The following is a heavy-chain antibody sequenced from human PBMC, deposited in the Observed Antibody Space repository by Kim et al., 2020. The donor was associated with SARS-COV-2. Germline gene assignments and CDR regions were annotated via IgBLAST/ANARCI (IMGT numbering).Heavy chain of an antibody. Sequence: GGSLRLSCAASGFTFSGSAMHWVRQASGKGLEWVGRIRSKANSYATAYAASVKGRFTISRDDSKNTAYLQMNSLKTEDTAVYYCTRHVSRTAMVQYYYYGMDVWGQGTTVTVSS. CDR1: GFTFSGSA. V-gene: IGHV3-73*01. J-gene: IGHJ6*02. D-gene: IGHD5-18*01. CDR3: TRHVSRTAMVQYYYYGMDV. CDR2: IRSKANSYAT.